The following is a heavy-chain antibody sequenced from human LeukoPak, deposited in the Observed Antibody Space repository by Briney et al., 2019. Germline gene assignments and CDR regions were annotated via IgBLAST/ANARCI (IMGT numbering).Heavy chain of an antibody. D-gene: IGHD2-2*01. V-gene: IGHV4-4*09. CDR1: GGSISSYY. J-gene: IGHJ4*02. CDR3: ARGRADVVPFDH. CDR2: IYTSGTT. Sequence: SETLSLTCTVSGGSISSYYWSWIRQPPGKGLECIGYIYTSGTTNYNPSLESRVTISVDTSKNQFSLKLSSVTAADTAVYYCARGRADVVPFDHWGQGTLVTVSS.